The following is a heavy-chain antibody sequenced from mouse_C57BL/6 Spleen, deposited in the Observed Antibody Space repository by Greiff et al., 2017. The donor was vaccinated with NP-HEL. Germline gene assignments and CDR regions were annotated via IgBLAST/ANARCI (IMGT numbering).Heavy chain of an antibody. Sequence: EVQGVESGGGLVKPGGSLKLSCAASGFTFSSYTMSWVRQTPEKRLEWVATISGGGGNTYYPDSVKGRLTISRDNAKNTLYMQMSSLRSEDTALYYCARLRGFITTVVEYFDYWGQGTTLTVSS. V-gene: IGHV5-9*01. CDR1: GFTFSSYT. D-gene: IGHD1-1*01. CDR3: ARLRGFITTVVEYFDY. CDR2: ISGGGGNT. J-gene: IGHJ2*01.